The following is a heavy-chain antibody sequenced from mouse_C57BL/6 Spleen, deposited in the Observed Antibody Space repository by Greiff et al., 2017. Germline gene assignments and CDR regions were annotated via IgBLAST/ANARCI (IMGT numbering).Heavy chain of an antibody. D-gene: IGHD2-14*01. V-gene: IGHV1-72*01. CDR2: LDPNSSGT. J-gene: IGHJ4*01. Sequence: QVQLQQPGAELVKPGASVKLSCKASGYTFTSYWMHWVKQRPGRGLEWIGRLDPNSSGTKYNEKFKSKATLTVDKPSSTAYMQLSSLTSEDSAVYYCARGRYDGDYYAMDYWGQGTAVTVSS. CDR3: ARGRYDGDYYAMDY. CDR1: GYTFTSYW.